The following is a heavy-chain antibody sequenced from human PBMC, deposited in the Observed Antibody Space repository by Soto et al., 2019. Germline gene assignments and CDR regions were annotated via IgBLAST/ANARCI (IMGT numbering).Heavy chain of an antibody. CDR3: VSPGTAIRNHDHYGMDV. Sequence: PGESLKISCAASGFTFSSYEMNWVRQAPGKGLEWVSYISSSGSTIYYADSVKGRFTISVDTSKNQFSLKLTSVTAADTAVYYCVSPGTAIRNHDHYGMDVWGQGTTVTVSS. D-gene: IGHD1-1*01. CDR2: ISSSGSTI. J-gene: IGHJ6*02. CDR1: GFTFSSYE. V-gene: IGHV3-48*03.